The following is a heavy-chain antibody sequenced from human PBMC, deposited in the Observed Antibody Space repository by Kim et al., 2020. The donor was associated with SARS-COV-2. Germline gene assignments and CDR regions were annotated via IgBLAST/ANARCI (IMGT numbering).Heavy chain of an antibody. Sequence: YYADAVKGRFTISRDNSKNSLYLQMNSLRTEDTALYYCAKDRSYYYYMDVWGKGTTVTVSS. J-gene: IGHJ6*03. CDR3: AKDRSYYYYMDV. V-gene: IGHV3-43*01.